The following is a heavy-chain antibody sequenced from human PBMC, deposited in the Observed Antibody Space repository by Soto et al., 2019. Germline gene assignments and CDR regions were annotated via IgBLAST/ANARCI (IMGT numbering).Heavy chain of an antibody. CDR2: IYDSGST. D-gene: IGHD4-17*01. Sequence: QVQLRESGPGLVRPSETLSLTCSVSGGAITGYYWSWIRQPPGKGLAWIGYIYDSGSTPYNAAIKSPATIPADTPKNQSSLHRRSVTAAATAVYYYARRNYAEEGYVSDFWGQGLLGTVS. CDR3: ARRNYAEEGYVSDF. V-gene: IGHV4-59*08. J-gene: IGHJ4*02. CDR1: GGAITGYY.